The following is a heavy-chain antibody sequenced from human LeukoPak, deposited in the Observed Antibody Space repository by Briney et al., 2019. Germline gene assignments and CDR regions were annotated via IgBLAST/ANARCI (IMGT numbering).Heavy chain of an antibody. CDR2: VNRDGSET. Sequence: GGSLRLSCAASGFALSSHWMTWVRQVPGRGPEWVANVNRDGSETYYLDSVKGRFTISKDNAKNSLYLQMNSLRAEDTALYHCARNNGVDVWGQGTTVIVSS. CDR3: ARNNGVDV. J-gene: IGHJ6*02. V-gene: IGHV3-7*03. CDR1: GFALSSHW.